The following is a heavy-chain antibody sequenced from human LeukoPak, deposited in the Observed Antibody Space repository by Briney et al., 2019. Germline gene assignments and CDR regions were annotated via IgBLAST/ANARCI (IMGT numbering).Heavy chain of an antibody. CDR1: GYTFTGYY. Sequence: EASVKVSCKASGYTFTGYYMHWVRQAPGQGLEWMGWINPNSGGTNYAQKFQGRVTMTRDTSISTAYMELSRLRSDDTAVYYCASSIAARGYYYYYMDVWGKGTTVTVSS. V-gene: IGHV1-2*02. CDR3: ASSIAARGYYYYYMDV. J-gene: IGHJ6*03. CDR2: INPNSGGT. D-gene: IGHD6-6*01.